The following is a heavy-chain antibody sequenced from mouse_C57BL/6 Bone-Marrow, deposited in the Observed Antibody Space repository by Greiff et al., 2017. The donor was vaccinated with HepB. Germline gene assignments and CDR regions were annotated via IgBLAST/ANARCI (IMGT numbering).Heavy chain of an antibody. CDR2: IYPGDGDT. CDR1: GYAFSSSW. V-gene: IGHV1-82*01. J-gene: IGHJ2*01. Sequence: QVQLQQSGPELVKPGASVKISCKASGYAFSSSWMNWVKQRPGKGLEWIGRIYPGDGDTNYNGKFKGKATLTADKSSSTAYMQLSSLTSEDSAVYFCARFPYGNPDYWGQGTTLTVSS. D-gene: IGHD2-1*01. CDR3: ARFPYGNPDY.